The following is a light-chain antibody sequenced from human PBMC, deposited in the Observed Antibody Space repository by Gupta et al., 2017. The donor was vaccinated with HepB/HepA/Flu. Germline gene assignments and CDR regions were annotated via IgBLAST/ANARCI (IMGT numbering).Light chain of an antibody. Sequence: PGLNQSPSASASLGSSVKLTCTLRSGYNSYIIAWHQQQPGKAPRYLMKLESSGNYNKESGVPDRFSGSSSGADRYLTISNLQSEDEADYYCETWDSTYVVFGGGTKLTVL. CDR1: SGYNSYI. CDR2: LESSGNY. CDR3: ETWDSTYVV. V-gene: IGLV4-60*03. J-gene: IGLJ2*01.